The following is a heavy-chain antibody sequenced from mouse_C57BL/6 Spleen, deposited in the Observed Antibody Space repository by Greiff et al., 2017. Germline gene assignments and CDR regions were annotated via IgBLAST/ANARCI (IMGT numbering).Heavy chain of an antibody. D-gene: IGHD3-3*01. CDR1: GYTFTSYW. V-gene: IGHV1-50*01. J-gene: IGHJ2*01. CDR3: ARTGAVYYLDY. CDR2: IDPSDSYT. Sequence: QVQLQQPGAELVKPGASVKLSCKASGYTFTSYWMQWVKQRPGQGLEWIGEIDPSDSYTNYNQTFKGKVTLTVDTSSSTAYMQLSSLTSEDSAVYYCARTGAVYYLDYWGQGTTLTVSS.